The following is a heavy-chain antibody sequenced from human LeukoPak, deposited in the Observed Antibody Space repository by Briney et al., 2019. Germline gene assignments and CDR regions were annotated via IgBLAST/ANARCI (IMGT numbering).Heavy chain of an antibody. CDR3: ARDQGKGIAVAAPNY. CDR2: VSGHGSST. Sequence: GGSLRLSCAASGFTFSNYAITWVRQAPGKGLEWVSAVSGHGSSTYYAVSVKGRFTISRDSSKNTVYLQMNSLRAEDTAVYYCARDQGKGIAVAAPNYWGRRTLVTVSS. J-gene: IGHJ4*02. CDR1: GFTFSNYA. D-gene: IGHD6-19*01. V-gene: IGHV3-23*01.